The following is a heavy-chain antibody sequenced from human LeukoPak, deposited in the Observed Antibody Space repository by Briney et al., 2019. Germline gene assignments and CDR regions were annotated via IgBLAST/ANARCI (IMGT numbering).Heavy chain of an antibody. CDR2: IRYDGSNK. Sequence: HSGGSLRLSCAASGFTFSSYGMHWVRQAPGKGLEWVAFIRYDGSNKYYADSVKGRFTISRDNSKNTLYLQMNSLRAEDTAVYYCAKDNCSSTSCHRDYWGQGTLVTVSS. CDR3: AKDNCSSTSCHRDY. CDR1: GFTFSSYG. V-gene: IGHV3-30*02. D-gene: IGHD2-2*01. J-gene: IGHJ4*02.